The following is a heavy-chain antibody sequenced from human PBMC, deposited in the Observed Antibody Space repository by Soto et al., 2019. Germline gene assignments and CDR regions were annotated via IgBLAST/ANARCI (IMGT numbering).Heavy chain of an antibody. CDR1: GGSISSYY. V-gene: IGHV4-59*01. CDR3: ARVPGIAAPMGWFDP. Sequence: SETLSLTCTVSGGSISSYYWSWIRQPPGKGLEWIGYIYYSGSTNYNPSLKSRVTISVDTSKNQFSLKLSSVTAADTAVYYCARVPGIAAPMGWFDPWGQGTLVTVSS. D-gene: IGHD6-13*01. J-gene: IGHJ5*02. CDR2: IYYSGST.